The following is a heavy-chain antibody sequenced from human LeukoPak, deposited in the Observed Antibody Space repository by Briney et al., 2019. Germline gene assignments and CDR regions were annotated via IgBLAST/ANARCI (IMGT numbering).Heavy chain of an antibody. CDR1: GFTFSSYS. D-gene: IGHD6-6*01. J-gene: IGHJ4*02. V-gene: IGHV3-21*01. CDR3: ARDRIAGRQFNDY. CDR2: ISSSSSYI. Sequence: GGSLRLSCAASGFTFSSYSMNWVRQARGKGLEWVSSISSSSSYIYYADSVKGRFTISRDNAKNSLYLQMNGLRAEDTAVYYCARDRIAGRQFNDYWGQGTLVTVSS.